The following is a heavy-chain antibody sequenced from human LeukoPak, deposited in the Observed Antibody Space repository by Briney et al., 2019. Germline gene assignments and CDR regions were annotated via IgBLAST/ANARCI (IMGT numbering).Heavy chain of an antibody. CDR1: GESFSGYY. CDR2: INHSGST. D-gene: IGHD6-13*01. J-gene: IGHJ4*02. V-gene: IGHV4-34*01. Sequence: SETLSLTCAVSGESFSGYYWNWIRQSPGKGLEWIGEINHSGSTNFNPSLKSRVAISVDTSQKQVSLRLTSVTAADTAVYYCARGRYLATRGGAAAGFLDYWGQGTLVTVSS. CDR3: ARGRYLATRGGAAAGFLDY.